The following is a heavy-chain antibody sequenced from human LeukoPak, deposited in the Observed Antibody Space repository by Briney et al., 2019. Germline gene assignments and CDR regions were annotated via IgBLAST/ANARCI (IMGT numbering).Heavy chain of an antibody. Sequence: PGGSLRLSCAASGFTVSSNYMSWVRQAPGKGLEWVSVIYSGGSTYYADSVKGRFTISRDNSKNTLYLQMNSLRAEDKAVYYCARESRLEKIVGATTDPYYYYYYMDVWGKGTTVTVSS. J-gene: IGHJ6*03. CDR3: ARESRLEKIVGATTDPYYYYYYMDV. D-gene: IGHD1-26*01. CDR2: IYSGGST. V-gene: IGHV3-53*01. CDR1: GFTVSSNY.